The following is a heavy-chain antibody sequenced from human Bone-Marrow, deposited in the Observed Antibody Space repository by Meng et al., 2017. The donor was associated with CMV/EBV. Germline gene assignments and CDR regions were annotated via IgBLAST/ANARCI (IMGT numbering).Heavy chain of an antibody. J-gene: IGHJ5*02. CDR2: IGTGGDT. Sequence: LSLTCAASGFAFSSYALHWVRRAPGKGLEWVSAIGTGGDTYYADSVMGRFTISRDNAKKSLYLQMNSLIAEDMAVYYCARASGYCGGDCHSCWFDPWGQGTLVTVSS. D-gene: IGHD2-21*01. V-gene: IGHV3-47*01. CDR3: ARASGYCGGDCHSCWFDP. CDR1: GFAFSSYA.